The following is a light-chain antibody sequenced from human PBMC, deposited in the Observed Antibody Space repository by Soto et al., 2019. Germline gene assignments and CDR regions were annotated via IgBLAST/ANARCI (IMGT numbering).Light chain of an antibody. CDR1: SSDVGGYNY. J-gene: IGLJ3*02. CDR2: EVS. V-gene: IGLV2-14*01. Sequence: QSALTQPASLSGSPGQSITISCTGTSSDVGGYNYVSWYQQHPGKAPKLIIYEVSNRPSGVSNRFSGSKSGNTASLTNSGLHAEDEADDYCSSYTSSTTRVFGGGTKLTVL. CDR3: SSYTSSTTRV.